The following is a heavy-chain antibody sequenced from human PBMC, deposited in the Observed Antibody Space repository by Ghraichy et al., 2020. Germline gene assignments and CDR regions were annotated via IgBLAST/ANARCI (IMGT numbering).Heavy chain of an antibody. CDR1: GDSLNNYY. CDR3: ARDQEWRASRSGLDH. Sequence: SETLSLTCTVSGDSLNNYYWSWIRQAPGKGLEWIGSIYHNGRTKYNPSLKSRVTMSVDTSKNQFSLSLTSVTAADTAVFYCARDQEWRASRSGLDHWGQGTLVSVSP. CDR2: IYHNGRT. V-gene: IGHV4-59*01. D-gene: IGHD3-3*01. J-gene: IGHJ5*02.